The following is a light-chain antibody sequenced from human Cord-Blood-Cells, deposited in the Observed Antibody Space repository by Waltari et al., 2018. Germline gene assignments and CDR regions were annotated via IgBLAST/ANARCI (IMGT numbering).Light chain of an antibody. V-gene: IGLV2-14*01. Sequence: QSALTPPASVSGSPGQAITISCPGTRSDVGGYNYVSWYQQHPGKAPNLMIYEVSNRPSGVSNRFSGSKSGNTASLTISGLQAEDEADYYCSSYTSSSTWVFGGGTKLTVL. CDR3: SSYTSSSTWV. CDR1: RSDVGGYNY. CDR2: EVS. J-gene: IGLJ3*02.